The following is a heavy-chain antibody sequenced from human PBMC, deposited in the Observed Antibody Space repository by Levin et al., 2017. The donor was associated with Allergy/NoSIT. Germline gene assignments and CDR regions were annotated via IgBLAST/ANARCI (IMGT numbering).Heavy chain of an antibody. CDR3: AKVYATGWSYFDY. D-gene: IGHD6-19*01. J-gene: IGHJ4*02. CDR2: IKSKTDGGTI. Sequence: GGSLRLSCAAFELTFTHAWMSWVRQAPGKGLEWVGLIKSKTDGGTIDYAAPVKGRFSISRDDSKNTLFLQMNSLKTEDTAMYYCAKVYATGWSYFDYWGQGTLLTVSS. V-gene: IGHV3-15*01. CDR1: ELTFTHAW.